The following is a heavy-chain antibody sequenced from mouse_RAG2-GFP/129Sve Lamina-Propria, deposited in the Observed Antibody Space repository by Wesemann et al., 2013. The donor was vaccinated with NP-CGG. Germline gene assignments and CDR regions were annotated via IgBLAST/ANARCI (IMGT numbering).Heavy chain of an antibody. CDR1: GFNIKDDY. V-gene: IGHV14-4*01. CDR2: IDPENGDT. Sequence: EVQLQQSGAELVRPGASVKLSCTASGFNIKDDYMHWVKQRPEQGLEWIGWIDPENGDTEYASKFQGKATITADTSSNTAYLQLSSLTSEDTAVYYCTTLDYSNPYAMDYWGQGTSVTVSS. J-gene: IGHJ4*01. D-gene: IGHD2-5*01. CDR3: TTLDYSNPYAMDY.